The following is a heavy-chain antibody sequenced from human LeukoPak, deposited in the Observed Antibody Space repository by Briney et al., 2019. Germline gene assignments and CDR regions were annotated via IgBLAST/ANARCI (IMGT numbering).Heavy chain of an antibody. J-gene: IGHJ5*02. V-gene: IGHV4-4*09. CDR3: ARQSRYCSSTSCYNEGFDP. Sequence: NPSETLSLTCTVSGGSISSYYWSWIRQPPGKGLEWIGYIYTSGSTNYNPSLKSRVTISVDTSKNQFSLKLGSVTAADTAVYYCARQSRYCSSTSCYNEGFDPWGQGTLVTVSS. CDR2: IYTSGST. CDR1: GGSISSYY. D-gene: IGHD2-2*02.